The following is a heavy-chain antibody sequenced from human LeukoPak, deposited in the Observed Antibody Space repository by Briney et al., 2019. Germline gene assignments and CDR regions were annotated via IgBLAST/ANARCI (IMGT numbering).Heavy chain of an antibody. D-gene: IGHD6-13*01. CDR2: IYYSGST. V-gene: IGHV4-59*01. CDR1: GGSISSYY. Sequence: PSETLSLTCTVSGGSISSYYWSWIRQPPGKGLEWIGYIYYSGSTNYNPSLKSRVTISVDTSKNQFSLKLSSVTAADTAVYYCARDTSRGISRWFDPWGQGTLVTVSS. CDR3: ARDTSRGISRWFDP. J-gene: IGHJ5*02.